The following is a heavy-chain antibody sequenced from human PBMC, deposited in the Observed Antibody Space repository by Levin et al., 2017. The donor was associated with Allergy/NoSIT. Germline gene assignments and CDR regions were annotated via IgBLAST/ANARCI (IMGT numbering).Heavy chain of an antibody. J-gene: IGHJ6*02. CDR3: ARAVTMIVVVAPNGKDV. CDR1: GFIFSSYE. CDR2: ISGSGTNM. V-gene: IGHV3-48*03. Sequence: GESLKISCAASGFIFSSYEMEWVRQAPGKGLEWVSYISGSGTNMYYADSVKGRFTISRDNAKNSVYLQMDSLRAEDTAVYYCARAVTMIVVVAPNGKDVWGQGTKVTVSS. D-gene: IGHD3-22*01.